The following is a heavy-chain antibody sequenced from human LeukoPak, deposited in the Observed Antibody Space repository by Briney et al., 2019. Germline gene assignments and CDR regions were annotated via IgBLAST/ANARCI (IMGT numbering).Heavy chain of an antibody. CDR1: GGSISSYH. D-gene: IGHD3-22*01. CDR2: IQYSGST. Sequence: PSETLSLTCAVSGGSISSYHWSWIRQSPGKGLEWMGYIQYSGSTNRNPSLKSRVTISVDTSKNQFSLKLSSVTAADTAVYYCASLIYDSSGYYFYKWGEGALVTVSS. J-gene: IGHJ1*01. CDR3: ASLIYDSSGYYFYK. V-gene: IGHV4-59*08.